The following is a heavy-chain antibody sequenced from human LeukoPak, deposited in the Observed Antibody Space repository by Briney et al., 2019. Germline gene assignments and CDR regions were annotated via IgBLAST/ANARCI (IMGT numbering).Heavy chain of an antibody. V-gene: IGHV3-30*03. J-gene: IGHJ5*02. D-gene: IGHD6-19*01. CDR2: ISNDGSNK. Sequence: GALRLSCAASGFIFSTYGIHWVRQAPGKGLEWVAVISNDGSNKYYADSVKGRFTISRDNSKNTLYLQMNSLRAEDTAVYYCARALAVAGTGGFDPWGQGTLVTVSS. CDR3: ARALAVAGTGGFDP. CDR1: GFIFSTYG.